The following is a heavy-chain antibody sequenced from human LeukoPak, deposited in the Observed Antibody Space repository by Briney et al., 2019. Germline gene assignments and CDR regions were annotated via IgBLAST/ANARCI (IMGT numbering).Heavy chain of an antibody. V-gene: IGHV3-23*01. Sequence: GGSPRLSCAASGFTFNAYTLTWVRQAPGKRPEWLAAVTGGHGVTYYADSVRGRFTISRDNSRNTLYLQMTGLTAEDTAVYYCARNQSTTALSEYWGQGTLVAVSS. J-gene: IGHJ4*02. D-gene: IGHD1-7*01. CDR3: ARNQSTTALSEY. CDR1: GFTFNAYT. CDR2: VTGGHGVT.